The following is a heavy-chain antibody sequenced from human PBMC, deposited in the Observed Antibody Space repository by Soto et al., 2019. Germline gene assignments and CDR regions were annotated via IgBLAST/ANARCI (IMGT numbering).Heavy chain of an antibody. Sequence: QVQLVQSGAEVKKPGSSVKVSCKASGGTFGSYAISWVRQAPGQGLEWMGGIIPIPGTANYAQKFQGRVTIAADESTSTAYMELSSLRSEDTAVYYCARSQGSSTSLEIYYYYYYGMDVWGQGNPGLRLL. CDR1: GGTFGSYA. CDR2: IIPIPGTA. V-gene: IGHV1-69*01. D-gene: IGHD2-2*01. CDR3: ARSQGSSTSLEIYYYYYYGMDV. J-gene: IGHJ6*02.